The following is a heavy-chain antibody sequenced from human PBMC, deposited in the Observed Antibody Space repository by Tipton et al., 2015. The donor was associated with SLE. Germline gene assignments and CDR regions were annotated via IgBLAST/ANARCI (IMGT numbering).Heavy chain of an antibody. CDR2: ISGSGGST. D-gene: IGHD6-13*01. V-gene: IGHV3-23*01. Sequence: SLRLSCAASGFTFSSYAMSWVRKAPGKGLEWVSAISGSGGSTYYADSVKGRFTISRDNSKNTLYLQMNSLRAEVTAVYYCAKTPLPIATAGSFDYWGQRTLVTVSS. J-gene: IGHJ4*02. CDR3: AKTPLPIATAGSFDY. CDR1: GFTFSSYA.